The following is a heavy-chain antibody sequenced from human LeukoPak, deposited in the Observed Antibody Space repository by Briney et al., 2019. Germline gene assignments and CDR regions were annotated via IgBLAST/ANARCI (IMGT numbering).Heavy chain of an antibody. J-gene: IGHJ4*02. D-gene: IGHD1-26*01. V-gene: IGHV3-53*05. CDR3: ARVLSGSYDNYFDY. CDR1: GFTVSSNY. Sequence: GGSLRLSCAASGFTVSSNYMTWVRQAPGKGLEWVSLIYSGGITYYADSVKGRFTISRDNSKNTLYLQMNSLKAEDAAVYYCARVLSGSYDNYFDYWGQGTLVTVSS. CDR2: IYSGGIT.